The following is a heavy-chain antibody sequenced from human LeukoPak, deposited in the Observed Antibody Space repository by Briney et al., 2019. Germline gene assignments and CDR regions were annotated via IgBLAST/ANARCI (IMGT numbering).Heavy chain of an antibody. Sequence: GGSLRLSCAASGFSFDDYPMYWVRQVPGKGLEWVSGITWNSGGIGYADSVKGRFTISRDNSKNTMYLQMNNLREEDTAVYYCTRDPILGAPDYFDYWGQGTLVTVSS. CDR3: TRDPILGAPDYFDY. CDR2: ITWNSGGI. CDR1: GFSFDDYP. J-gene: IGHJ4*02. D-gene: IGHD1-26*01. V-gene: IGHV3-9*01.